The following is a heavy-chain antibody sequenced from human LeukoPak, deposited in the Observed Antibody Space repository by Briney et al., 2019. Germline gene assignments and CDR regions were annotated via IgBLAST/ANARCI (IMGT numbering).Heavy chain of an antibody. CDR1: GYSFTSYW. CDR2: TYPGDSDT. V-gene: IGHV5-51*01. CDR3: ARLHPSYSSSWYGIDY. Sequence: GESLKISCKGSGYSFTSYWIGWVRQMPGKGLEWMGITYPGDSDTRYSPSFQGQVTISADKSISTAYLQWSSLKASDTAMYYCARLHPSYSSSWYGIDYWGQGTLVTVSS. J-gene: IGHJ4*02. D-gene: IGHD6-13*01.